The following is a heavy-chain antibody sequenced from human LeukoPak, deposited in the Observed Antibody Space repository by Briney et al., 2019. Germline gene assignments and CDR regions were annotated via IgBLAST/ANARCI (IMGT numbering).Heavy chain of an antibody. V-gene: IGHV3-23*01. J-gene: IGHJ3*01. D-gene: IGHD1-26*01. Sequence: PGTSLRLSCAASGFTVSSYDMNWVRQAPGKGLEWVSAISGGGGSTYYADSVKGRFTISRDNSKNTLYLQMNSLRIDDTAVYYCATEGGSSDAFAFWGQGTKVTVSS. CDR1: GFTVSSYD. CDR3: ATEGGSSDAFAF. CDR2: ISGGGGST.